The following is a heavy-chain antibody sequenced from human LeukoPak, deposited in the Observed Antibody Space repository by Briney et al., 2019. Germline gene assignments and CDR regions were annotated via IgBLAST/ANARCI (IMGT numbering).Heavy chain of an antibody. CDR2: IYYSGST. J-gene: IGHJ5*02. Sequence: SETLSLTCTVSGVSISSAGYYWSWIRQHPGQGLEWIGYIYYSGSTYYNPSLKSRVTISVDTSKNQFSLKLSSVTAADTAVYYCARYSNYAYWFDPWGQGTLVTVSS. V-gene: IGHV4-31*03. CDR1: GVSISSAGYY. D-gene: IGHD4-11*01. CDR3: ARYSNYAYWFDP.